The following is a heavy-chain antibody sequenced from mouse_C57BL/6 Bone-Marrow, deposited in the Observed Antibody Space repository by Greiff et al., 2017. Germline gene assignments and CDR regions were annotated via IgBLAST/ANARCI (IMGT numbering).Heavy chain of an antibody. D-gene: IGHD2-4*01. CDR2: IYPGDGDT. J-gene: IGHJ4*01. CDR3: ARRGLRRSMDD. V-gene: IGHV1-82*01. CDR1: GYAFSSSW. Sequence: QVQLQQSGPDLVKPGASVKISCKASGYAFSSSWMNWVKQRPGKGLAWIGLIYPGDGDTKSNGKFKGKATLTADKASSTAYMQLSSETSVDSGVYFCARRGLRRSMDDWGQGTSVTVSS.